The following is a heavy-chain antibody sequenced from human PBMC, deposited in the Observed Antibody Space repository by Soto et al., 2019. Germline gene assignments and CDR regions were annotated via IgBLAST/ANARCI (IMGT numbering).Heavy chain of an antibody. V-gene: IGHV1-69*01. D-gene: IGHD2-15*01. J-gene: IGHJ6*02. CDR1: GGTFSSYA. CDR3: ARGLYCSGGSCYSDYYYGMDV. Sequence: QVQLVQSGAEVKKPGSSVKVSCKASGGTFSSYAISWVRQAPGQGLEWMGGIIPIFGTANYAQKFQGRVTITADESTSTADMELSSLRSEDTAVYYCARGLYCSGGSCYSDYYYGMDVWGQGTTVTVSS. CDR2: IIPIFGTA.